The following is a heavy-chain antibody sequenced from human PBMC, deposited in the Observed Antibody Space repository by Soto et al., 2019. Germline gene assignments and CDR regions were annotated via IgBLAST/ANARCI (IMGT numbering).Heavy chain of an antibody. CDR3: ARGYDDILTGTPFDS. D-gene: IGHD3-9*01. V-gene: IGHV4-30-2*01. CDR1: AGSISSGGYS. J-gene: IGHJ5*01. CDR2: IYHSGST. Sequence: KLSLTCAVSAGSISSGGYSWSWIRQAPGKGLEWIGYIYHSGSTYYNPSLKSRVTISVDRSKNQFSLKLSSVTAADTAVYYCARGYDDILTGTPFDSRGQGTLLTVSS.